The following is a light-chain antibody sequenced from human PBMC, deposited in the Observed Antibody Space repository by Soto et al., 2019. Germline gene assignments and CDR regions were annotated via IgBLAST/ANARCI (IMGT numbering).Light chain of an antibody. Sequence: QSALTQPASVSGSPGQSIAISCSGTSSDLGTYDYGSWYQQHPGKAPKLMLFDVNHRPSGVSDRFVGSKSGNTASLTISGLQAEDESDYYCSSYTTSSSVIFGGGTKVTVL. CDR3: SSYTTSSSVI. CDR1: SSDLGTYDY. CDR2: DVN. J-gene: IGLJ2*01. V-gene: IGLV2-14*01.